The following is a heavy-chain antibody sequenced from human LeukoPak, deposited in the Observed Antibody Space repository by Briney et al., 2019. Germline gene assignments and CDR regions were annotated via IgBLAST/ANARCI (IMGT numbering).Heavy chain of an antibody. Sequence: ASVKVSCKASGGSISSYGISWVRQAPGQGLEWMGRIIPVFGTANYAQKFQDRVTITADTVSNTAYMELTSLTSEDTAEYFCAKQGEIRQDYYMDVWGNGTAVTVSS. CDR1: GGSISSYG. CDR3: AKQGEIRQDYYMDV. D-gene: IGHD1/OR15-1a*01. V-gene: IGHV1-69*06. J-gene: IGHJ6*03. CDR2: IIPVFGTA.